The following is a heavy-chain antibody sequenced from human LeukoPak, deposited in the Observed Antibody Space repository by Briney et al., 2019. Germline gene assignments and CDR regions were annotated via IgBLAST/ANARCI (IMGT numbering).Heavy chain of an antibody. Sequence: SETLSLTCTVSGGSISSSSYYWGWIRQPPGKGLEWIGSIYYSGSTYYNPSLKSRVTISVDTSKNQFSLKLSSVTAADTAVYYCASVTYYDILTGYCFDYWGQGTLVTVSS. CDR1: GGSISSSSYY. CDR3: ASVTYYDILTGYCFDY. J-gene: IGHJ4*02. CDR2: IYYSGST. D-gene: IGHD3-9*01. V-gene: IGHV4-39*07.